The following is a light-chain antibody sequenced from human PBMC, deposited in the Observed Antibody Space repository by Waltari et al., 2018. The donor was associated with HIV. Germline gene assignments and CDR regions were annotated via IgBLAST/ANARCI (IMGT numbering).Light chain of an antibody. Sequence: QSALTQPPSASGPPGHSVTIYCNGTRSDIGRYDFVSWYQPPPDKAPTLIPSQATKRPSGVLDRFSDSKSGNTASLTVSGLQTDDEADYYCSSYASNNTFVVFGGGTKLTVL. V-gene: IGLV2-8*01. J-gene: IGLJ2*01. CDR2: QAT. CDR3: SSYASNNTFVV. CDR1: RSDIGRYDF.